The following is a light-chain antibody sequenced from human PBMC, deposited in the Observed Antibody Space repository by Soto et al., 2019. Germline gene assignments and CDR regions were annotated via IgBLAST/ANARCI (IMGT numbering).Light chain of an antibody. V-gene: IGKV3-15*01. J-gene: IGKJ4*01. CDR3: QQYDAWPLT. CDR1: QSVSSN. Sequence: EIVMTQSPATLSVSPGGRATLSCRASQSVSSNLAWYQQKPGQTPRLLIYDAIIRAPDVPARFSGSWSGTEFTLTINSLQSEDFAVYYCQQYDAWPLTFGGGTMVDI. CDR2: DAI.